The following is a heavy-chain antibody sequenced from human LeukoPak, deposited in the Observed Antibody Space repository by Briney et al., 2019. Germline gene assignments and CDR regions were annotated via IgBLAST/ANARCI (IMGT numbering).Heavy chain of an antibody. CDR1: GYSFTSYW. CDR2: IYPGNSDT. Sequence: RGESLKISWKGSGYSFTSYWIGWVRQMPGKGLEWMGIIYPGNSDTRYSPSFQGQVTISADKSISTAYLQWSSLKASDTAMYYCARLRDFNYYDSSGYYLDAFDIWGQGTMVTVSS. J-gene: IGHJ3*02. D-gene: IGHD3-22*01. CDR3: ARLRDFNYYDSSGYYLDAFDI. V-gene: IGHV5-51*01.